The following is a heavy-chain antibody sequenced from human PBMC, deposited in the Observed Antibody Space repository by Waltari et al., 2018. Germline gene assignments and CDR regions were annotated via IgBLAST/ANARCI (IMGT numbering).Heavy chain of an antibody. V-gene: IGHV4-38-2*01. J-gene: IGHJ4*02. D-gene: IGHD4-17*01. CDR1: GYSISSGSY. CDR3: ARLIIDYGGNSAFDYFDY. CDR2: IYHSGST. Sequence: QVQLHESGPGLVKPSATLSLTFAVPGYSISSGSYWGGLGQPPGRGLAWIGSIYHSGSTYYTPSRKGRVTISVDTSKNQFSLKLSSVTAADTAVYYCARLIIDYGGNSAFDYFDYWGQGTLVTVSS.